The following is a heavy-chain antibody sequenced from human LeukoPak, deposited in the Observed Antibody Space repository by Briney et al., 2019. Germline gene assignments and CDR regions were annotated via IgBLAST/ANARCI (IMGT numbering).Heavy chain of an antibody. CDR2: IYPGDSDT. J-gene: IGHJ5*02. CDR3: ARRYCSSTSCRAPGFDP. D-gene: IGHD2-2*01. Sequence: GESLKISCKGSGYSFTNYWIGWVRQMPGKGLEWMGIIYPGDSDTRYSPSFQGQVTISADKSISTAYLQWSSLKASDTAMYYCARRYCSSTSCRAPGFDPWGQGTLVTVSS. CDR1: GYSFTNYW. V-gene: IGHV5-51*01.